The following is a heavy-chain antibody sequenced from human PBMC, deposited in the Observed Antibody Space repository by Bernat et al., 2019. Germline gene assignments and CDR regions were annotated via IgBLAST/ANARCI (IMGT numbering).Heavy chain of an antibody. CDR1: GFTFSSNC. J-gene: IGHJ4*02. Sequence: EVQLVESGGGVVQPGGSLRLSCAASGFTFSSNCMHWVRQAPGKGLVWVSRINTDGTTIYYADSVKGRFTISRDNAKNTLYLQMNSLRAEDTAVYYWATDLSWNQVDYWGQGALVTVSS. CDR3: ATDLSWNQVDY. CDR2: INTDGTTI. D-gene: IGHD1-1*01. V-gene: IGHV3-74*01.